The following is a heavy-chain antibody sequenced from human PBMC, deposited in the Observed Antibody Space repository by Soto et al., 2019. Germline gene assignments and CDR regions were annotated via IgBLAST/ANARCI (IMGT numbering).Heavy chain of an antibody. Sequence: QVQLVESGGGVVQPGRSLRLSCAASGFTFSSYGMHWVRQAPGKGLEWVAVIWYDGSNKYYAYSVKGRFTISRDNSKNTLYLQMNSLRAEDTAVYYCARGVGALDSPYFDYWGQGTLVTVSS. J-gene: IGHJ4*02. CDR3: ARGVGALDSPYFDY. CDR2: IWYDGSNK. CDR1: GFTFSSYG. D-gene: IGHD3-9*01. V-gene: IGHV3-33*01.